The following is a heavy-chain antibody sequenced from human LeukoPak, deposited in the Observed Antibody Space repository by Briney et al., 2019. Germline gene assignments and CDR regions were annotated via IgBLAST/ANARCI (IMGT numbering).Heavy chain of an antibody. D-gene: IGHD5-12*01. V-gene: IGHV3-11*04. CDR3: ASLVATTPLYYMDV. CDR2: ISSSGSTI. CDR1: GFTFSDYY. Sequence: GGSLRLXCAASGFTFSDYYMSWIRQAPGKGLEWVSYISSSGSTIYYADSVKGRFTISRDNAKNSLYLQMNSLRAEDTAVYYCASLVATTPLYYMDVWGKGTTVTVSS. J-gene: IGHJ6*03.